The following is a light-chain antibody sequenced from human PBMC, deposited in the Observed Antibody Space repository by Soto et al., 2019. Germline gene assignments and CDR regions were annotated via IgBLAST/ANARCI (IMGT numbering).Light chain of an antibody. J-gene: IGLJ2*01. CDR2: EGS. CDR1: SSDVGGYNY. CDR3: CSYAGSSTLV. Sequence: QSVLTQPPSASGSPGQSVTISCTGTSSDVGGYNYVSWYQQHPGKAPKVMIYEGSKRPSGVSNRFSGSKSGNTASLTISGLQAEDEADYYCCSYAGSSTLVFGGGTKLTVL. V-gene: IGLV2-23*01.